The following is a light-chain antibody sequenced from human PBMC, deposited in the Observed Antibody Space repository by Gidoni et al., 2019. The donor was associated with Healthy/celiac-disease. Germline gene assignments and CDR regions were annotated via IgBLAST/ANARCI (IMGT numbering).Light chain of an antibody. CDR2: AAS. CDR1: QRISSY. V-gene: IGKV1-39*01. Sequence: DIQMTQSPSSLSASVGARVTITCRASQRISSYLNWYQQKPGKAPKLLIYAASSLQSGVPSRFSGSGSGTDFTLTISSLQPEDFATYYCQQSYSTPRTFGQGTKVEIK. CDR3: QQSYSTPRT. J-gene: IGKJ1*01.